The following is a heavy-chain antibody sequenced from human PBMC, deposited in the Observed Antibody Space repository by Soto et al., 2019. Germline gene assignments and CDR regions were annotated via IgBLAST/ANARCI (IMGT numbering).Heavy chain of an antibody. CDR2: VDSGGSST. J-gene: IGHJ4*02. V-gene: IGHV3-74*01. Sequence: EMQLVESGGDLVQPGGSLRLSCVASGFTFSTYWMHWVRQAPGKGLVWVSRVDSGGSSTNYADSVKGRFTISRDNANNTLYLQMSSLRAEDTGVYYCARDNWNSYWGQGTRVTVSS. CDR3: ARDNWNSY. D-gene: IGHD1-1*01. CDR1: GFTFSTYW.